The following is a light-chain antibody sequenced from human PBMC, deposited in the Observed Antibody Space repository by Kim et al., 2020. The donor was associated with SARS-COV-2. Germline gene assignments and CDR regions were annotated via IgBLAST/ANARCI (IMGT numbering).Light chain of an antibody. CDR1: SSNIGSHY. J-gene: IGLJ2*01. CDR2: KNN. V-gene: IGLV1-47*01. CDR3: AAWDDSLNVV. Sequence: QSVLSQPPSASGPLGQWVTISCSGSSSNIGSHYVYWFQQLPGTAPALLIYKNNQRPSGVPDLFSGSKSGTSASLAISGLRSEDEADYYCAAWDDSLNVVFGGGTQLTVL.